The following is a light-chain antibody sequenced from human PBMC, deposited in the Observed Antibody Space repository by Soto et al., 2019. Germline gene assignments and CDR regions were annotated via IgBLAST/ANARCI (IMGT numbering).Light chain of an antibody. J-gene: IGKJ5*01. CDR2: GAS. Sequence: ESVLTQSPGTLSLSPGERAIISCRASQSIRNSYLAWYQQKPGQTPRLLVYGASSRATGIPDRFSGSGSGTDFTLTISRLEPEDFVVYYCQQHGSSPITFGQGTRLEIK. CDR1: QSIRNSY. CDR3: QQHGSSPIT. V-gene: IGKV3-20*01.